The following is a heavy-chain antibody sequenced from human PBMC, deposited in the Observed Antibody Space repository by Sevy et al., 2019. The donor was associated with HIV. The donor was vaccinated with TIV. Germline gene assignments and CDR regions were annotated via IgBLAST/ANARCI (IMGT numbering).Heavy chain of an antibody. CDR3: VRAIAADGSF. CDR2: IKKDGTVK. D-gene: IGHD6-13*01. V-gene: IGHV3-7*01. J-gene: IGHJ4*02. Sequence: GGSLRLSCAASGFSFNSYWMSWVRQAPGKGLEWVANIKKDGTVKNYVDSVKGRFTISRDNARNLLYLQMNSLRAEDTALYYCVRAIAADGSFWGQGTLVTVSS. CDR1: GFSFNSYW.